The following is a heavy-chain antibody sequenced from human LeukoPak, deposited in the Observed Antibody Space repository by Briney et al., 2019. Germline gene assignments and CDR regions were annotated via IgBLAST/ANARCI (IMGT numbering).Heavy chain of an antibody. CDR2: INPTGGST. CDR1: GYTFTSYY. Sequence: ASVKVSCKASGYTFTSYYMHWVRQAPGQGLEWMGIINPTGGSTTYTQKFQGRVTVTRDTSTSTVYMELSSLRSEDTAVYFCARGGGGRYYWVDYWGQGTLVTVSS. J-gene: IGHJ4*02. CDR3: ARGGGGRYYWVDY. D-gene: IGHD1-26*01. V-gene: IGHV1-46*01.